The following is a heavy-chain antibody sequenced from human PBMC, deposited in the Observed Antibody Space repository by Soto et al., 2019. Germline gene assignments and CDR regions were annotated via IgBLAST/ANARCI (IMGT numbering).Heavy chain of an antibody. CDR1: GGSISSSSYY. CDR2: IYYSGST. V-gene: IGHV4-39*01. D-gene: IGHD6-13*01. J-gene: IGHJ6*02. Sequence: SETLSLTCTVSGGSISSSSYYWGWIRQPPGKGLEWIGSIYYSGSTYYNPSLKSRVTISVDTSKNQFSLKLSSVTAADTAVYYCARKVSSSGTGHYYYYGMDVWGQGTTVTVSS. CDR3: ARKVSSSGTGHYYYYGMDV.